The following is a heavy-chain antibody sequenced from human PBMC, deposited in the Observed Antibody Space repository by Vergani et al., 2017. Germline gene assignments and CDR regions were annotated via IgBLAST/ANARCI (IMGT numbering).Heavy chain of an antibody. CDR1: GYTFTNYP. J-gene: IGHJ6*02. CDR3: ARGRQWRLTEYLYGMDV. CDR2: INTNSGNP. V-gene: IGHV7-4-1*02. Sequence: QVQLLQSGSELKKPGASGRISCEASGYTFTNYPLIWVRQAPGQGLEFMGWINTNSGNPTYAPGFTGRFVFSLDTSVSTAYLQISGLKAEDSAVYYCARGRQWRLTEYLYGMDVWGQGTTVTVSS. D-gene: IGHD6-19*01.